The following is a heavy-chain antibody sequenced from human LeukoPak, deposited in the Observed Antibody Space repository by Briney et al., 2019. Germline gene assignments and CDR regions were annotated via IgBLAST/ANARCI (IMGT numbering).Heavy chain of an antibody. D-gene: IGHD6-19*01. CDR1: GGSISSSSYY. J-gene: IGHJ4*02. CDR3: ARALRYSSGWALDY. CDR2: IYYSGST. V-gene: IGHV4-39*01. Sequence: PSETLSLTCTVSGGSISSSSYYWGWIRQPPGKGLEWIGSIYYSGSTYYNPSLKSRVTISVDTSKNQFSLKLSSVTAADTAVYYCARALRYSSGWALDYWGQGTLVTVSS.